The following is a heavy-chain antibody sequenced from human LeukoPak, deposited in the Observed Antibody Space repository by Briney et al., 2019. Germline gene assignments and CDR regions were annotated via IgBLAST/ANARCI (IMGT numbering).Heavy chain of an antibody. CDR2: IYYPTTT. J-gene: IGHJ4*02. D-gene: IGHD6-19*01. CDR1: GGSVSSDY. Sequence: SETLSLTCTVSGGSVSSDYWSWIRQSPGTGLEWIGYIYYPTTTNYNPSLKSRVTMSLDTSNNHFSLDLTSVTGADTAVYFCATGHSSGCFDYWGQGTLVTVSS. CDR3: ATGHSSGCFDY. V-gene: IGHV4-59*02.